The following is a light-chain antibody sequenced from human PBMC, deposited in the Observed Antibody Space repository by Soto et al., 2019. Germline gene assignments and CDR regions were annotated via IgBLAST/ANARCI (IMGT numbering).Light chain of an antibody. J-gene: IGKJ2*01. Sequence: DIVMTQSPDSLAVSLGERATINCKSSQSVLYSSNNKNYLAWYQQKPGQPPKLLIYWASTRESGVPDGFSGSGSGTDFTLTISSLQDEDVAVYYCQQYYSTPYTFGQGTKLEIK. CDR3: QQYYSTPYT. CDR2: WAS. CDR1: QSVLYSSNNKNY. V-gene: IGKV4-1*01.